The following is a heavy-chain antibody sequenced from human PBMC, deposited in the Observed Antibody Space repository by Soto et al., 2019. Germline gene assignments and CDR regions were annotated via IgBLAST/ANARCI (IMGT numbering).Heavy chain of an antibody. CDR2: FDPEDGET. Sequence: QVQLVQSGAEVKKPGASVMVSCKVSGYTLTELSMHWVRQAPGKGLEWMGGFDPEDGETIYAQKFQGRVTMTEDTSTDTAYMELSSLRSEDTAVYYCATKYSSSWYRVRYFDYWGQGTLVTVSS. D-gene: IGHD6-13*01. CDR3: ATKYSSSWYRVRYFDY. J-gene: IGHJ4*02. CDR1: GYTLTELS. V-gene: IGHV1-24*01.